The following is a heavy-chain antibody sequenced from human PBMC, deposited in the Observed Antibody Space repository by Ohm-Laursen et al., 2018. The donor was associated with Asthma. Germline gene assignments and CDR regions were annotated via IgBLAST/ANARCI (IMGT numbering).Heavy chain of an antibody. CDR3: ARGNLWGYDFWSGNFDY. Sequence: SLRLSCTAPGFTFSSYAMSWVRQAPGKGLEWVSAISGSGGSTYYADSVKGRFTISRDNSKNTLYVQMNSLRAEDTAVYYCARGNLWGYDFWSGNFDYWGQGTLVTVSS. D-gene: IGHD3-3*01. J-gene: IGHJ4*02. CDR2: ISGSGGST. V-gene: IGHV3-23*01. CDR1: GFTFSSYA.